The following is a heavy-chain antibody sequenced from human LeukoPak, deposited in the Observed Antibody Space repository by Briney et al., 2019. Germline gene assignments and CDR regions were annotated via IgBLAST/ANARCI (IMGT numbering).Heavy chain of an antibody. V-gene: IGHV1-46*01. CDR1: GYTFTRYY. CDR2: INPSDCST. D-gene: IGHD5-12*01. CDR3: ARANGYDFPFDY. Sequence: APVKVSCKASGYTFTRYYMRCVRQTPGQRLEWMGIINPSDCSTSYAQKFQSRVTMTRDTSTSTVYMELTRLTSEDTAVYYCARANGYDFPFDYWGQGTLVTVSS. J-gene: IGHJ4*02.